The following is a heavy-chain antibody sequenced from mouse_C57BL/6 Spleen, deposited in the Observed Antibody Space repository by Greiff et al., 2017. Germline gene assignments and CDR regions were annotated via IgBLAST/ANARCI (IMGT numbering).Heavy chain of an antibody. J-gene: IGHJ3*01. CDR2: INPSSGYT. CDR3: ARGQFAY. CDR1: GYTFTSYT. V-gene: IGHV1-4*01. Sequence: QVQLQQSGAELARPGASVKMSCKASGYTFTSYTMHWVKQRPGQGLEWIGYINPSSGYTKYNQKFKDKATLTADKSTSTAYMQLSSLTSEDSAVXCCARGQFAYWGQGTLVTVSA.